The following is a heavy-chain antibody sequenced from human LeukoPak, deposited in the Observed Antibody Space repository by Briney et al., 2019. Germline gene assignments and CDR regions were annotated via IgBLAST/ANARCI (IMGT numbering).Heavy chain of an antibody. CDR2: IYYSGST. V-gene: IGHV4-39*01. J-gene: IGHJ4*02. D-gene: IGHD1-14*01. CDR1: GGSISISSYY. CDR3: ARHYRTGGVNRTPDY. Sequence: PSETLSLTCTVSGGSISISSYYWGWIRQPPGKGLEWIGSIYYSGSTYYNPSLKSRVTISVDTSKNQFSLKLSSVTAADTAVYYCARHYRTGGVNRTPDYWGQGTLVTVSS.